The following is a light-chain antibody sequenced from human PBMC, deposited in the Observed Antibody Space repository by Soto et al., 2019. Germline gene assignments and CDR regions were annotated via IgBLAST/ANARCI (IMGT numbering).Light chain of an antibody. Sequence: EIVLTQSPGTLSLSPGERATLSCRASQSVSRNNLVWYQQRPGQPPRLLIYGASSRATGIPDRFSGSGSGTDFSLTTSRLEAEDFSVDYCQQHGGSPITFGQGTRLEIK. CDR2: GAS. CDR1: QSVSRNN. J-gene: IGKJ5*01. V-gene: IGKV3-20*01. CDR3: QQHGGSPIT.